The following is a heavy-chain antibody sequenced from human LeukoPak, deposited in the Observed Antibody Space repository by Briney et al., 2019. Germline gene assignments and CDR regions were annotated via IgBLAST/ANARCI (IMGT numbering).Heavy chain of an antibody. V-gene: IGHV3-21*01. CDR1: GFTFSSYS. CDR3: ARVLAGYYDSSGYSGNDAFDI. Sequence: NPGGSLRLSCAASGFTFSSYSMNWVRQAPGKGLKWVSSISSSSSYIYYADSVKGRFTISRDNAKNSLYLQMNSLRAEDTAVYYCARVLAGYYDSSGYSGNDAFDIWGQGTMVTVSS. D-gene: IGHD3-22*01. CDR2: ISSSSSYI. J-gene: IGHJ3*02.